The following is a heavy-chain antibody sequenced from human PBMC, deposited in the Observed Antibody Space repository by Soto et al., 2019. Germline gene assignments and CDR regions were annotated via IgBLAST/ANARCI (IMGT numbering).Heavy chain of an antibody. CDR1: GFTFGTYT. J-gene: IGHJ6*02. D-gene: IGHD4-4*01. CDR2: ISYDGSNK. Sequence: PGGSLRLSCAASGFTFGTYTMHWVRQAPGKGLEWVAVISYDGSNKYYADSVKGRFTISRDNSKNTLYLQMNSLRAEDTAVYYCAKDRRVTRGRGMDVWGQGTTVTVSS. CDR3: AKDRRVTRGRGMDV. V-gene: IGHV3-30*04.